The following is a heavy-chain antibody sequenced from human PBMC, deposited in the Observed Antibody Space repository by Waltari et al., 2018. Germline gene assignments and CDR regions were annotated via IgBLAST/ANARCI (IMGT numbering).Heavy chain of an antibody. V-gene: IGHV3-53*01. CDR3: AREENSGFDP. CDR1: GFPVRSNY. Sequence: EVQLVESGGGLIQPGGSLRLSCAASGFPVRSNYMSWVRQAPGQGLEWFSVIYSGGSTYYADSVKGRFTISRDNSKNTLYLQMNSLRAEDTAVYYCAREENSGFDPWGQGTLVTVSS. J-gene: IGHJ5*02. D-gene: IGHD1-7*01. CDR2: IYSGGST.